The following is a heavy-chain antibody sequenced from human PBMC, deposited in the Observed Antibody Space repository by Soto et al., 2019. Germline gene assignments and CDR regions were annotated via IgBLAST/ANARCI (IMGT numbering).Heavy chain of an antibody. J-gene: IGHJ4*02. V-gene: IGHV3-66*01. CDR1: GFSVSSNY. CDR3: AAYSHKGY. CDR2: IYSGGST. Sequence: PGGSLRLSCEASGFSVSSNYMSWVRQAPGKGLEWVSLIYSGGSTYYADSVKGRFTISRDSSKNTLYLQMNSLRAEDTAMYYCAAYSHKGYWGQGTLVTVSS. D-gene: IGHD3-16*01.